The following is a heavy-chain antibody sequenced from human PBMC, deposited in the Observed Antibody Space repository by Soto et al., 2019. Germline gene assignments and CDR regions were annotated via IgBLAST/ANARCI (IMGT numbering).Heavy chain of an antibody. CDR3: AGEPIRTPRGGTQVSP. CDR1: GAPISSGGFY. Sequence: QVRLQESGPGLVRPSQTLSLTCNVSGAPISSGGFYWSWIRQHPGKGPEWIGYIYNSGTTFYNPSLGGSGTNVTGGAQKHFSPELGAVTFPEPAGYYWAGEPIRTPRGGTQVSPLGQGTQV. J-gene: IGHJ5*02. D-gene: IGHD3-10*01. CDR2: IYNSGTT. V-gene: IGHV4-31*01.